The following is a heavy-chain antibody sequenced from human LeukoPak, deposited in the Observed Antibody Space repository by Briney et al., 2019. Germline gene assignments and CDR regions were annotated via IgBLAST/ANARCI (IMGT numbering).Heavy chain of an antibody. CDR3: ARVPTAYYYGSGSYYWDY. CDR1: GFTFDDYG. Sequence: GGSLRLSCAASGFTFDDYGMSWVRQAPGKGLEWVSGINWNGGSTGYADSVKGRFTISRDNAKSSLYLQMNSLRADETALYYCARVPTAYYYGSGSYYWDYWGQGTLVTVSS. J-gene: IGHJ4*02. V-gene: IGHV3-20*04. D-gene: IGHD3-10*01. CDR2: INWNGGST.